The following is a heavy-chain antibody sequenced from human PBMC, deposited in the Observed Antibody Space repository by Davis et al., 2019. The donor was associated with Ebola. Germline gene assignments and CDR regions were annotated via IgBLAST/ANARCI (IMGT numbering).Heavy chain of an antibody. Sequence: MPSETLSLTCTVSGGSISTTSYYWGWIRQPPGKGLEWIGEINHSGSTNYNPSLKSRVTISVDTSKNQFSLKLSSVTAADTAVYYCARLDEWFDPWGQGTLVTVSS. D-gene: IGHD3/OR15-3a*01. CDR2: INHSGST. CDR3: ARLDEWFDP. CDR1: GGSISTTSYY. J-gene: IGHJ5*02. V-gene: IGHV4-39*01.